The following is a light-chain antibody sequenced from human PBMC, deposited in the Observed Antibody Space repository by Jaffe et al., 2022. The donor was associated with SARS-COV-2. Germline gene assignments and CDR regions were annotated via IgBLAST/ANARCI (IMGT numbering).Light chain of an antibody. J-gene: IGLJ2*01. Sequence: QSVLTQPPSASGTPGQWVTISCSGSSSNIGSNTVNWYQQLPGMAPKLLIYSNNERPSGVPDRFSGSKSGTSASLAINGLQSEDEADYFCAAWDDRLGGTVVFGGGTKLTVL. V-gene: IGLV1-44*01. CDR3: AAWDDRLGGTVV. CDR2: SNN. CDR1: SSNIGSNT.